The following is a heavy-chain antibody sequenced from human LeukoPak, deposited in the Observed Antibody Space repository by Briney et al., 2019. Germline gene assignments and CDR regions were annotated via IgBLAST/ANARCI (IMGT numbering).Heavy chain of an antibody. D-gene: IGHD3-16*02. CDR3: ARESRIDYCYYYMDV. J-gene: IGHJ6*03. Sequence: GGSLRLSCAASGFTFSDYYMSWIRQAPGKGLEWVSYISGSGSTIYYADSVKGRFTISRDNAKNSLYLQMNSLRAEDTAVYYCARESRIDYCYYYMDVWGKGTTVTVSS. CDR1: GFTFSDYY. V-gene: IGHV3-11*04. CDR2: ISGSGSTI.